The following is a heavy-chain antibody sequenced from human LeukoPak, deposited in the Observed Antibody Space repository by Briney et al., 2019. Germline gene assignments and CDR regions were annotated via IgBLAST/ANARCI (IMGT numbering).Heavy chain of an antibody. CDR3: ARVLYYDFWSGYWVAQDYYYMDV. CDR1: GYTFTSYG. V-gene: IGHV1-18*01. J-gene: IGHJ6*03. CDR2: ISAYNGNT. D-gene: IGHD3-3*01. Sequence: GASVKVSCKASGYTFTSYGISWVRQAPGQGLEWMGWISAYNGNTNYAQKLQGRVTMTTDTSTSTAYMELRSLRSDDTAVYYCARVLYYDFWSGYWVAQDYYYMDVWGKGTTVTVSS.